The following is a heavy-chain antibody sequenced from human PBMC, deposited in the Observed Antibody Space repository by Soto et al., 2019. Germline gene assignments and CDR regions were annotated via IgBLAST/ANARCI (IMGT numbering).Heavy chain of an antibody. D-gene: IGHD4-17*01. J-gene: IGHJ2*01. V-gene: IGHV3-30-3*01. CDR3: AKDKSDYGGNSYWYFDL. CDR2: ISYHGTNK. Sequence: GGSLRLSCAASGFTFTTSAMHWVRQAPGKGLEWVALISYHGTNKYYADSVKGRFTISRDNSKNTLYLQMNSLRAEDTAVYYCAKDKSDYGGNSYWYFDLWGRGTLVTVSS. CDR1: GFTFTTSA.